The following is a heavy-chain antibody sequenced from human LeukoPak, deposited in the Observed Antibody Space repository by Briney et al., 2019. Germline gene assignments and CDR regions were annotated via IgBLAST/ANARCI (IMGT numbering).Heavy chain of an antibody. CDR2: MNPNSGNT. V-gene: IGHV1-8*01. J-gene: IGHJ6*03. CDR1: GYTFTSYD. D-gene: IGHD2-2*02. CDR3: ARAEVVVVPAAIGYYMDV. Sequence: GASVKVSCKASGYTFTSYDINWVRQATGQGLEWMGWMNPNSGNTGYAQKFQGRVTMTRNTSISTAYMELSSLRSEDTAVYYCARAEVVVVPAAIGYYMDVWGKGTTVTISS.